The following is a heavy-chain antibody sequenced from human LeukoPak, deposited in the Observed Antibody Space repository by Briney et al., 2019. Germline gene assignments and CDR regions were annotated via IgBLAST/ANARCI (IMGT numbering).Heavy chain of an antibody. CDR1: GGSISSYY. CDR2: IYYSGST. J-gene: IGHJ4*02. V-gene: IGHV4-39*07. D-gene: IGHD5-18*01. CDR3: ASQVPKSGYSYGS. Sequence: SETLSLTCTVSGGSISSYYWSWIRQPPGKGLEWIGSIYYSGSTYYNPSLKSRVTISVDTSKNQFSLKLSSVTAADTAVYYCASQVPKSGYSYGSWGQGTLVTVSS.